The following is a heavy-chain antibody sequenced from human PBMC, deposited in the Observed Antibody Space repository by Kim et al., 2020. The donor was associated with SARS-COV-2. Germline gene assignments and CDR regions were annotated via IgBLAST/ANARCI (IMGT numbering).Heavy chain of an antibody. CDR2: IYYSGST. CDR3: ARGDCGGDCYDY. J-gene: IGHJ4*02. D-gene: IGHD2-21*02. V-gene: IGHV4-31*03. Sequence: SETLSLTCTVSGGSISSGGYYWSWIRQHPGKGLECIGYIYYSGSTYYNPSLKSRVSISVDTSKNQFSLKLNSVTAADTAVYYCARGDCGGDCYDYWGQGTLVTVSS. CDR1: GGSISSGGYY.